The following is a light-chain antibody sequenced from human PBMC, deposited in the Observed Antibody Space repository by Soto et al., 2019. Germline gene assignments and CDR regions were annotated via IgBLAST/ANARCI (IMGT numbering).Light chain of an antibody. CDR2: GVS. CDR3: ISYTDRQSYL. V-gene: IGLV2-14*01. Sequence: QSALTQPASVSGSPGQSITISCTGTISDFVVYNYVSWYQQHPGKAPKLMIYGVSNRPSGVSNRFSGSKSGNTASLTISGLQTEDEADYYCISYTDRQSYLFGTGTKLTVL. J-gene: IGLJ1*01. CDR1: ISDFVVYNY.